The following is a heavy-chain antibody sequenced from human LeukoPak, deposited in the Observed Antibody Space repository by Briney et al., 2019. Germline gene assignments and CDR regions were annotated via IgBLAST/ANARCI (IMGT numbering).Heavy chain of an antibody. J-gene: IGHJ4*02. CDR2: VSGTGGST. D-gene: IGHD1-26*01. CDR1: GFTFSSYD. Sequence: GGSLRLSCAASGFTFSSYDMSWFRQAPGKGLKWASAVSGTGGSTYYADSVKGRFTISRDNSRNTLYLEMNSLRGEDTAVYYCAKDASSGTYFDYWGQGTPVTVSP. V-gene: IGHV3-23*01. CDR3: AKDASSGTYFDY.